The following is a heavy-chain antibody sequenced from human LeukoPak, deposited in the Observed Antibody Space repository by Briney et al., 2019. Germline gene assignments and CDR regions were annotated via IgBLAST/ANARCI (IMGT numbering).Heavy chain of an antibody. CDR1: GFTFSSQW. Sequence: GGSLRLSCAASGFTFSSQWMHWVRQAPGKGLVWVSRIYRDGSGIIYADSVKGRFTISRDNAKNTLYLQTNSLRAEDTAVYYCARAPPSNGYSYHFDIWGQGTMVTVSS. CDR3: ARAPPSNGYSYHFDI. V-gene: IGHV3-74*01. CDR2: IYRDGSGI. D-gene: IGHD5-18*01. J-gene: IGHJ3*02.